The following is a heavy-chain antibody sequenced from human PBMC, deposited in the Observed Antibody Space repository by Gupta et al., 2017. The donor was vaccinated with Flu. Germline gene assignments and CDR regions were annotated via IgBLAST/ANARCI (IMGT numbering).Heavy chain of an antibody. CDR1: GFTFSNFA. J-gene: IGHJ4*02. CDR2: ISGSGGII. CDR3: AKGLWGPATMSPCWMDY. V-gene: IGHV3-23*01. Sequence: EVQLLESGGGLVQPGGSLRLSCAASGFTFSNFAMAWVRQAPRKGLEWVSAISGSGGIIYYADSVRGRFTISRDNSKNTLFLQMNDLRAEDTAVYYCAKGLWGPATMSPCWMDYWGQGTLVTVSS. D-gene: IGHD2-2*01.